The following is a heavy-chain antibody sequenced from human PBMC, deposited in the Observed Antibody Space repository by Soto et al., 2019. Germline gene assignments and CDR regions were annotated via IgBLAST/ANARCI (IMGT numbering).Heavy chain of an antibody. CDR2: IYHSGST. J-gene: IGHJ4*02. CDR1: GGSISSSSYY. V-gene: IGHV4-39*01. CDR3: AGSYGSGVSPYFDY. Sequence: QLQLQESGPGLVKPSETLSLTCTVSGGSISSSSYYWGWIRQPPGKGLEWIGSIYHSGSTYYNPSLKSRVTISVDTSKNQFSLKLSSVTAADTAVYYCAGSYGSGVSPYFDYWGQGTLVTVSS. D-gene: IGHD3-10*01.